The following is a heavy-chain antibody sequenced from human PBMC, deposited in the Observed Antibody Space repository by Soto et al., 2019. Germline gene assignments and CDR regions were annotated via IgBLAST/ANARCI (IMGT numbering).Heavy chain of an antibody. D-gene: IGHD2-2*01. CDR1: GGSIRSYY. Sequence: PSETLALTCTVSGGSIRSYYWSWIRQPPGKGLEWIGSIYYSGSTNYNPSLKSRVTISVDTSKNQFSLKLSSVTAADTAVYYCARLGYCSSTSCLSDYYYMDVWGKGTTVTVSS. V-gene: IGHV4-59*08. CDR3: ARLGYCSSTSCLSDYYYMDV. CDR2: IYYSGST. J-gene: IGHJ6*03.